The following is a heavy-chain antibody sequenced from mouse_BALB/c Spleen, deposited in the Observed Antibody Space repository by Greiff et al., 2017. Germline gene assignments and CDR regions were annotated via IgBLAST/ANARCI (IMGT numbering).Heavy chain of an antibody. J-gene: IGHJ2*01. Sequence: VQLQQSGAELVRPGTSVKISCKASGYAFTNYWLGWVKQRPGHGLEWIGDIYPGSGNTYYNAEFKGKATLTADKSSSTAYMQLSSLTSEDSAVYFCARRSDGNYEYFDYWGQGTTLTVSS. D-gene: IGHD2-1*01. CDR3: ARRSDGNYEYFDY. V-gene: IGHV1-63*01. CDR2: IYPGSGNT. CDR1: GYAFTNYW.